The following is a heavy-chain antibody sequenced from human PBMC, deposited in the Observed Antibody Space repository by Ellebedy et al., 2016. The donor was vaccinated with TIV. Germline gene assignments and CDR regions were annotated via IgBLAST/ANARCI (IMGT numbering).Heavy chain of an antibody. CDR2: IYYSGST. Sequence: SETLSLTCTVSGGSISSYYWSWIRQPPGKGLEWIGYIYYSGSTNYNPSLKNRVTISIDTSRNQFSLKLSSVTAADTAVYYCARTGSIRGMDVWGQGTTVTVSS. CDR1: GGSISSYY. D-gene: IGHD3-3*02. V-gene: IGHV4-59*01. CDR3: ARTGSIRGMDV. J-gene: IGHJ6*02.